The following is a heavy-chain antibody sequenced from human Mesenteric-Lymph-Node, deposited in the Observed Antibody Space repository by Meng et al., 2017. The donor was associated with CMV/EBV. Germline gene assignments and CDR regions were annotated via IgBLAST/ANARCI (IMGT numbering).Heavy chain of an antibody. D-gene: IGHD3-3*01. CDR3: GRDPHDFWSGKNWCDS. Sequence: GESLKISCAASGFTFSSYGIHWVRQAPGKGLEWVTFIRYDGGKDYYAESVKGRFTISRDNSMNRLYLQMNSLRPEDTAVYYCGRDPHDFWSGKNWCDSWGQGTLVTVSS. V-gene: IGHV3-30*02. J-gene: IGHJ5*01. CDR1: GFTFSSYG. CDR2: IRYDGGKD.